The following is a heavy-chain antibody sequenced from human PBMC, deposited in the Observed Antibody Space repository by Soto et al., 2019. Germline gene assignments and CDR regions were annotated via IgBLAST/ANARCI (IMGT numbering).Heavy chain of an antibody. V-gene: IGHV3-48*03. CDR3: ARGYSSGWYFDY. J-gene: IGHJ4*02. D-gene: IGHD6-19*01. Sequence: GGSLRLSCAASGFTFSSYEMNWVRQAPGKGLEWVSYISSSGSTIYYAGSVKGRFTISRDNAKNSLYLQMNSLRAEDTAVYYCARGYSSGWYFDYWGQGTLVTVSS. CDR2: ISSSGSTI. CDR1: GFTFSSYE.